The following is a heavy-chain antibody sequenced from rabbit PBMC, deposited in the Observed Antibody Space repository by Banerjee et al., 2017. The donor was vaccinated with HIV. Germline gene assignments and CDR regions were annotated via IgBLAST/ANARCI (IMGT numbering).Heavy chain of an antibody. CDR3: ARDDYTYGYAGYAAAFNL. J-gene: IGHJ4*01. CDR1: GFSFSSSQY. D-gene: IGHD6-1*01. Sequence: QSLEESGGGLVTPGGSLTLTCTASGFSFSSSQYMYWVRRAPGKGLEWIACIYASGATSPYATWAKGRFTVSKTSSTTVTLQMTSLTAADTATYFCARDDYTYGYAGYAAAFNLWGPGTLVTVS. V-gene: IGHV1S40*01. CDR2: IYASGATS.